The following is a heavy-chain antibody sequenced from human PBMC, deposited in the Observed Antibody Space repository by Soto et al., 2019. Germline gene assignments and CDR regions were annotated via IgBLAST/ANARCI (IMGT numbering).Heavy chain of an antibody. J-gene: IGHJ6*02. CDR3: ARSPPGYYYYYGMDV. CDR2: ISSSSSYI. V-gene: IGHV3-21*01. Sequence: GGSLRLSCAASGFTFSSYSMNWVRQAPGKGLEWVSSISSSSSYIYYADSVKGRFTISRDNAKNSLYLQMNSLRAEDTAVYYCARSPPGYYYYYGMDVWGQGTTVTVSS. CDR1: GFTFSSYS.